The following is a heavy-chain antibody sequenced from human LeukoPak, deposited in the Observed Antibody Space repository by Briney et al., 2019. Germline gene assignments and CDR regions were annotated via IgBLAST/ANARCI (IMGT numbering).Heavy chain of an antibody. D-gene: IGHD6-13*01. CDR3: ATQPGAAGARGDWFDP. Sequence: GASVKVSCKTSGYTFTAYYMHWVRQAPGQGLEWMGWINPNTGGTNYAQKFQGGVTMTRDTSISTAYMELSSLRSDDTAVYYCATQPGAAGARGDWFDPWGQGTLVTVSS. V-gene: IGHV1-2*02. CDR2: INPNTGGT. J-gene: IGHJ5*02. CDR1: GYTFTAYY.